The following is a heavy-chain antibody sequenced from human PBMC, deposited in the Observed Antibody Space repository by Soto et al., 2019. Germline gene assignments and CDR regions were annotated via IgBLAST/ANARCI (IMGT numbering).Heavy chain of an antibody. J-gene: IGHJ4*01. Sequence: SETLSLTCTVSGASISSGDYFWSWIRQSPGKGLEWIGYIYDSGSSYYNPSLKSRVTMSVDTSKNQFSLKLRSVTAADTAVYYCAREKGYISGPKIFDYWGHGTLVTVSS. CDR2: IYDSGSS. D-gene: IGHD5-12*01. CDR1: GASISSGDYF. V-gene: IGHV4-30-4*01. CDR3: AREKGYISGPKIFDY.